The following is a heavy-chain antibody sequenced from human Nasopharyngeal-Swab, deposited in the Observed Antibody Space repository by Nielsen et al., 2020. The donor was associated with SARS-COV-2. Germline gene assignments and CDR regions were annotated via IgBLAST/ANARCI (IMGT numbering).Heavy chain of an antibody. J-gene: IGHJ4*02. V-gene: IGHV4-31*03. CDR3: ARANRAGARIFGVVTHLDY. Sequence: SETLSLTCTVSGGSISSSSYYWSWIRQHPGKGLEWIGYIYYSGSTYYNPSLKSRVTISVDTSKNQFSLKLSSVTAADTAVYYCARANRAGARIFGVVTHLDYWGQGTLVTVSS. CDR2: IYYSGST. D-gene: IGHD3-3*01. CDR1: GGSISSSSYY.